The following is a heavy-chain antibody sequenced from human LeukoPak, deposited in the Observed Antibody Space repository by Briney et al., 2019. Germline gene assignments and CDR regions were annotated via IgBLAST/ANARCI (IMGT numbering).Heavy chain of an antibody. J-gene: IGHJ5*02. CDR3: AITIFGVVTFDP. CDR2: ISAYNGNT. D-gene: IGHD3-3*01. V-gene: IGHV1-18*01. CDR1: GYTFTSYG. Sequence: GASVKVSCKASGYTFTSYGISWARQAPGQGLEWMGWISAYNGNTNYAQKLQGRVTMTTDTSTSTAYMELRSLRSDDTAVYYCAITIFGVVTFDPWGQGTLVTVSS.